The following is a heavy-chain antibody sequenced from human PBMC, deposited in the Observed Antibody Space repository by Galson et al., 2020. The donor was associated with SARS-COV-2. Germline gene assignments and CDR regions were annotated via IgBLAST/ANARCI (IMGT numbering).Heavy chain of an antibody. J-gene: IGHJ4*02. V-gene: IGHV3-7*03. CDR1: GFTFSTYW. CDR3: ARGPQYYSDSSSYGYFDY. D-gene: IGHD3-22*01. CDR2: IKEDGSRS. Sequence: GESLKISCAGSGFTFSTYWMSWVRQAPGKGLEWVANIKEDGSRSSYVDSVKGRFTISRDNAKNSLNLQMNSLRAEDTAVYYCARGPQYYSDSSSYGYFDYWGQGALVTVSS.